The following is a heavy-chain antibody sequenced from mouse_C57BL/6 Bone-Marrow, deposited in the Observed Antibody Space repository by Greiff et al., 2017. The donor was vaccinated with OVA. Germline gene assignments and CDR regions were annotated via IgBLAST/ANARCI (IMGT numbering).Heavy chain of an antibody. Sequence: EVHLVESGGGLVKPGGSLKLSCAASGFTFSDYGMHWVRQAPEKGLEWVAYISSGSSTIYYADTVKGRFTISRDNAKNTLFLQMASLRSEDTAMYYCASLYYYGSSYVWFAYWGQGTLVTVSA. CDR1: GFTFSDYG. CDR3: ASLYYYGSSYVWFAY. D-gene: IGHD1-1*01. V-gene: IGHV5-17*01. J-gene: IGHJ3*01. CDR2: ISSGSSTI.